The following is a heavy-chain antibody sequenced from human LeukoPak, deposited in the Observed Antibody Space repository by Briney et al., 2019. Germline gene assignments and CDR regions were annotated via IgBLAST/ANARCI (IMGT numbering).Heavy chain of an antibody. D-gene: IGHD2-15*01. CDR1: GGSISSSSYY. Sequence: PSETLSLTCTVSGGSISSSSYYWGWIRQPPGKGLEWIGSIYYSGSTYYNPSLKSRVTISVDTSKNQFSLKLSSVTAADTAVYYCARGEIVVVVAALDYWGQGTLVTVSS. J-gene: IGHJ4*02. V-gene: IGHV4-39*07. CDR3: ARGEIVVVVAALDY. CDR2: IYYSGST.